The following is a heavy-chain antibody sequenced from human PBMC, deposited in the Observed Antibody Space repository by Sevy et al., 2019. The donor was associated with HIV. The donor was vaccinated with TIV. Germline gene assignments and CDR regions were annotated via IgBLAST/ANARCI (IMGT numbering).Heavy chain of an antibody. J-gene: IGHJ4*02. CDR3: ASGDTTMCTDRYY. CDR1: GFTFSNYA. D-gene: IGHD5-18*01. Sequence: GGSLRLSCGASGFTFSNYAMSWVRQPPGKGPEWVSGINNGGSTYYADSVKGRFTISRDNSKKMVFLQMSSLRAEDTDVYYCASGDTTMCTDRYYWGQGALVTVSS. V-gene: IGHV3-23*01. CDR2: INNGGST.